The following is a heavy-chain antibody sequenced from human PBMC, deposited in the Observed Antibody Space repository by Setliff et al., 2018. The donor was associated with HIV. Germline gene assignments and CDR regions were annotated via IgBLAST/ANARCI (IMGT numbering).Heavy chain of an antibody. J-gene: IGHJ6*02. Sequence: PGGSLRLSCAASGFKYSDFNMNWIRQAPGKGLEWISYISRTGTTIYYADSVKGRFTISRDNPKNSLFLQADSLRVEDTAVYYCARDVLTNNYYYYGMDVWGQGTTVTVSS. CDR2: ISRTGTTI. D-gene: IGHD4-4*01. CDR3: ARDVLTNNYYYYGMDV. V-gene: IGHV3-11*01. CDR1: GFKYSDFN.